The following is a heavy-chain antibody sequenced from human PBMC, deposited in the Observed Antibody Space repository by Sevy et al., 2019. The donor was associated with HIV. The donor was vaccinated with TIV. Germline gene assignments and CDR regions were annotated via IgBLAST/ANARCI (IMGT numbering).Heavy chain of an antibody. Sequence: SETLSLTCAVSGGSISSGGYSWSWIRQPPGKGLEWIGYIYHSGSTYYNPSLKSRVTISVDRSKNQFSLKLSSVTAADTAVYYCARGLPGIAAAGYFNWFDPWGQGTLVTVSS. CDR2: IYHSGST. CDR1: GGSISSGGYS. J-gene: IGHJ5*02. CDR3: ARGLPGIAAAGYFNWFDP. V-gene: IGHV4-30-2*01. D-gene: IGHD6-13*01.